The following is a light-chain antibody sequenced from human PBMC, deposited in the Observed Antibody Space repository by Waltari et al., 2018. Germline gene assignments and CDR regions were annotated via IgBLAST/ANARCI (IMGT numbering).Light chain of an antibody. CDR2: EVN. V-gene: IGLV2-14*01. Sequence: QSALTQPASVSGSPGQSITISCTGTSNDVGGHNSVSWYQHHPGKAPKLMIYEVNNRPSGFSTRFSGSKSGNTASLTISDLQAEDEADYHCSSYTSSSTVVFGGGTKLTVL. J-gene: IGLJ2*01. CDR3: SSYTSSSTVV. CDR1: SNDVGGHNS.